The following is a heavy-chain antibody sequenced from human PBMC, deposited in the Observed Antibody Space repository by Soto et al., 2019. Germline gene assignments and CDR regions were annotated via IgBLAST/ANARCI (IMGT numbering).Heavy chain of an antibody. CDR1: GFTFDDNA. D-gene: IGHD2-2*02. Sequence: GGSLRLSCAVSGFTFDDNAMHWVRQAPEKGLEWVSYISSSGSSIYYADSVKGRFTISRDNAKNALYLQMNSLRAEDTAVYYCARDPIARALYGMDVWGQGTTVTVS. J-gene: IGHJ6*02. CDR2: ISSSGSSI. CDR3: ARDPIARALYGMDV. V-gene: IGHV3-11*01.